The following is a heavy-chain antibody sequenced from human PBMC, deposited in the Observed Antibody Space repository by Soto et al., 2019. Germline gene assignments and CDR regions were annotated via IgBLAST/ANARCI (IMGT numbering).Heavy chain of an antibody. J-gene: IGHJ5*02. D-gene: IGHD6-19*01. CDR3: ARERDLIAVAGTWSWFDP. CDR2: IIPILGIA. Sequence: ASVKVSCKASGGTFSSYTISWVRQAPGQGLEWMGRIIPILGIANYAQKFQGRVTITADKSTSTAYMELSSLRSEDTAVYYCARERDLIAVAGTWSWFDPWGQGTLVTVSS. V-gene: IGHV1-69*04. CDR1: GGTFSSYT.